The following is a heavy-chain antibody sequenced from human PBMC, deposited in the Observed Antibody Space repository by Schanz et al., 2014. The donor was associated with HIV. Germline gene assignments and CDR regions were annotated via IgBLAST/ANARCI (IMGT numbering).Heavy chain of an antibody. CDR3: ARHLPGGLFSPLNL. CDR1: GGTFSTYA. V-gene: IGHV1-69*06. D-gene: IGHD3-16*01. Sequence: QVQLVQSGAEVKKPGSSVTVSCKASGGTFSTYAVSWVRQAPGQGLEYMGGIIPIFGSPKYAQKFQGRVTITADKSTSTAYMELSSLRSEDTAIYYCARHLPGGLFSPLNLWGQGTLVTVSS. J-gene: IGHJ5*02. CDR2: IIPIFGSP.